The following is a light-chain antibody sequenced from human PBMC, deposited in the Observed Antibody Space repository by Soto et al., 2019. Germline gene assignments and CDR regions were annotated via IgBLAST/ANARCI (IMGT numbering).Light chain of an antibody. V-gene: IGKV3-11*01. CDR3: QQRSSWPLT. CDR1: QSVGSY. CDR2: DAF. J-gene: IGKJ4*01. Sequence: EIVLTQSPATLSLSPGETATLSCRASQSVGSYFAWYQQKPGQAPRLLIYDAFSRATGIPARFGGSGSGTDFTLTISSPEPAELEVYFCQQRSSWPLTFGGGTLVEIK.